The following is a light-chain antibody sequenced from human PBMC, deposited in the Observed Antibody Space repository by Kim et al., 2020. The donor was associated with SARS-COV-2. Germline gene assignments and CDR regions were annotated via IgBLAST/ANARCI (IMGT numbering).Light chain of an antibody. CDR1: QSVSNNF. V-gene: IGKV3-20*01. CDR2: GAS. J-gene: IGKJ5*01. Sequence: SPGEKATLSCRASQSVSNNFLAWYQQKPGQTPRLLIYGASGRATGISDRFSGSGSGTDFTLTISRLEPEDFAVYYCQQYVNSPETFGQGTRLEIK. CDR3: QQYVNSPET.